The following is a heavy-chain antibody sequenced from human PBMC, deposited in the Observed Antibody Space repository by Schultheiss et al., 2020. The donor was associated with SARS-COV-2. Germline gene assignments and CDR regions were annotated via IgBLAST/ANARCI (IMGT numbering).Heavy chain of an antibody. CDR1: GFTFSSYE. CDR3: AKDFVGYSSGWYVFDY. V-gene: IGHV3-30*04. J-gene: IGHJ4*02. D-gene: IGHD6-19*01. Sequence: GESLKISCAASGFTFSSYEMNWVRQAPGKGLEWVALISYDGSNKYYADSVKGRFTISRDNAKKYLYLQMNSLRAEDTAVYYCAKDFVGYSSGWYVFDYWGQGTLVTVSS. CDR2: ISYDGSNK.